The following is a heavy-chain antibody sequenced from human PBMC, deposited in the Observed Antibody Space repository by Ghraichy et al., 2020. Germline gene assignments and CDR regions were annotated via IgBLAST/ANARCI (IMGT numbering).Heavy chain of an antibody. CDR3: VRGYSGAAGD. CDR2: IKEDGSEK. CDR1: GFTFSTSW. D-gene: IGHD6-25*01. V-gene: IGHV3-7*04. J-gene: IGHJ4*02. Sequence: GGSLRLSCEASGFTFSTSWMTWVRQAPGKGLEWVANIKEDGSEKNYVDSVKGRFIISRDNAANSLFLQMDSLRAEDTALYFCVRGYSGAAGDWGRGTLVTVSS.